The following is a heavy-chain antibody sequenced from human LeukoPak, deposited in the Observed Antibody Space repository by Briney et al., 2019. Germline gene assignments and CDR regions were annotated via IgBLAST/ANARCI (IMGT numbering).Heavy chain of an antibody. CDR2: IRSKAYGGTT. CDR3: TRGPTSIAAAGFYYYYGMDV. J-gene: IGHJ6*02. Sequence: PGRSLSLSFPASGFTFVDYAMSWVRQAPGKGLEWAGFIRSKAYGGTTDEAASVKGRFTISRDDSKSIAYLQMNSPKTEDTAVYYCTRGPTSIAAAGFYYYYGMDVWGQGTTVTVSS. D-gene: IGHD6-13*01. V-gene: IGHV3-49*04. CDR1: GFTFVDYA.